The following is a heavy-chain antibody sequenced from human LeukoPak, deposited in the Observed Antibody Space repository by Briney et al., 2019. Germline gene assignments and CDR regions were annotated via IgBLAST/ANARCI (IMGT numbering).Heavy chain of an antibody. V-gene: IGHV1-46*01. D-gene: IGHD3-22*01. Sequence: GASVKVSCKASGYTFTSYYMHWVRQAPGQGLEWMGIISPSGGSTSYAQKFQGRVTMTRDMSTSTVYMELSSLRSEDTAVYYCARDIKRTDSSGAPEEFDIWGQGTMVTVSS. CDR3: ARDIKRTDSSGAPEEFDI. CDR2: ISPSGGST. CDR1: GYTFTSYY. J-gene: IGHJ3*02.